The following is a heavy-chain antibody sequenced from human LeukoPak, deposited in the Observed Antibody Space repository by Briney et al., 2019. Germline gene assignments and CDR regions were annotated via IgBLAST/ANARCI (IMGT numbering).Heavy chain of an antibody. CDR1: GFTLGDYA. CDR3: MRESRASYYADGNDAFDI. Sequence: PGRSLRLSCTALGFTLGDYAMGWVRQAPGKGLEWVGFIRSKAYGGTTEYAASVKGRFTISRDDSKSIAYLQMNSLKTEDTAVYYSMRESRASYYADGNDAFDIWGQGTMVTVSS. J-gene: IGHJ3*02. D-gene: IGHD3-3*01. V-gene: IGHV3-49*04. CDR2: IRSKAYGGTT.